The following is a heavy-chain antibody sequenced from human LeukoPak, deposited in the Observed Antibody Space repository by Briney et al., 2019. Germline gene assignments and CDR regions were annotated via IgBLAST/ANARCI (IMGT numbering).Heavy chain of an antibody. Sequence: ASVKVSCKASGGTFSSYAISWVRQAPGQGLEWMGGIIPIFGTANYAQKFQGRVTITTDESTSTAYMELSSLRSEDTAVYYCARHMVQGVINGPWFDPWGQGTLVTVSS. V-gene: IGHV1-69*05. J-gene: IGHJ5*02. CDR3: ARHMVQGVINGPWFDP. CDR2: IIPIFGTA. D-gene: IGHD3-10*01. CDR1: GGTFSSYA.